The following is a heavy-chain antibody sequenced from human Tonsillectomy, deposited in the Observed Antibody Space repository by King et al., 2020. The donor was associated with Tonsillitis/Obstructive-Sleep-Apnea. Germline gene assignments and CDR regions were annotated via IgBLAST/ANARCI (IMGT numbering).Heavy chain of an antibody. D-gene: IGHD2-2*01. CDR1: GYIFTTYW. Sequence: VQLVQSGAEVKKPGESLKISCQASGYIFTTYWIGWVRQMPGKGLEWMGIIYPGDSDTTYSPSFEGHVTISADKSISTAYLQWNSLKASDTAMYYCAKKQGSTAFDFWGRGRMVTVCS. J-gene: IGHJ3*01. CDR2: IYPGDSDT. CDR3: AKKQGSTAFDF. V-gene: IGHV5-51*01.